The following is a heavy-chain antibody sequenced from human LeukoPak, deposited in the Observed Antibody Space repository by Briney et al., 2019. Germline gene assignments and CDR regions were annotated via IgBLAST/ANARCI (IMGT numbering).Heavy chain of an antibody. Sequence: PGGSLRLSCAASGFIFSSYGMHWVRQAPGKGLEWVAFIRYDGTDKYYADSVKGRFTISRDNTENTLYLHMNSLRVEDTALYYCAKGPSLHCWGQGTLVTVAS. V-gene: IGHV3-30*02. CDR2: IRYDGTDK. CDR3: AKGPSLHC. J-gene: IGHJ4*02. CDR1: GFIFSSYG.